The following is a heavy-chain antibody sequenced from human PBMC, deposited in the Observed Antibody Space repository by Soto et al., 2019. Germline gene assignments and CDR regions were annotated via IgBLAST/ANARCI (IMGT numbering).Heavy chain of an antibody. J-gene: IGHJ3*02. CDR2: ISSSSSYT. CDR3: ATQTYGDYDAFDI. V-gene: IGHV3-11*03. D-gene: IGHD4-17*01. Sequence: XXSLRLSCAASGFTFSDYYMRWIPQAPGKGLEWVSYISSSSSYTNYADSVKGRFTISRDNAKNSLYLQMNSLRAEDTAVYYCATQTYGDYDAFDIWGQGTMVT. CDR1: GFTFSDYY.